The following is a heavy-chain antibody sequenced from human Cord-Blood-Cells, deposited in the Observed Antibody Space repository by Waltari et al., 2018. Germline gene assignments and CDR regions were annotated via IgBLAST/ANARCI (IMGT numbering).Heavy chain of an antibody. CDR3: ARALKSSSWYYYYYMDV. Sequence: QVQLQQWGAGLLKPSETLSLTCAVYGGSFSGYYWSWIRQPPGKGLEWIGEINHSGSTNYNPSLKSRVTISVDTSKNQFSLKLSSVTAADTAVYYCARALKSSSWYYYYYMDVWGKGTTVTVSS. V-gene: IGHV4-34*01. J-gene: IGHJ6*03. CDR2: INHSGST. CDR1: GGSFSGYY. D-gene: IGHD6-13*01.